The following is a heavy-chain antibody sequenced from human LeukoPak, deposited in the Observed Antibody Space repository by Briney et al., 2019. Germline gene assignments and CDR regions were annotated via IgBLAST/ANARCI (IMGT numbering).Heavy chain of an antibody. V-gene: IGHV3-23*01. CDR1: GFTFSSYA. CDR2: ISGSGGST. Sequence: PGGSLRLSCAASGFTFSSYAMSWVRQAPGKGLEWVSAISGSGGSTYYADSVKGRFTISRDNSKNTLYLQMNSPRAEDTAVYYCAKDYPGGYDSLSYFDYWGQGTLVTVSS. J-gene: IGHJ4*02. D-gene: IGHD5-12*01. CDR3: AKDYPGGYDSLSYFDY.